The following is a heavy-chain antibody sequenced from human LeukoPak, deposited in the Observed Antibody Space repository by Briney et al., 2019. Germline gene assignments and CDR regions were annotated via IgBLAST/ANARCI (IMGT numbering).Heavy chain of an antibody. J-gene: IGHJ6*04. CDR2: ISGSGVST. Sequence: GGSLRLSCAASGFTFSSYAMSWVRQAPGKGLEWVSAISGSGVSTYYADSVKGRFTISRDNSKNSLYLQMNSLRAEDTAVYYCAELGITMIGGVWGKGTTVTISS. V-gene: IGHV3-23*01. D-gene: IGHD3-10*02. CDR3: AELGITMIGGV. CDR1: GFTFSSYA.